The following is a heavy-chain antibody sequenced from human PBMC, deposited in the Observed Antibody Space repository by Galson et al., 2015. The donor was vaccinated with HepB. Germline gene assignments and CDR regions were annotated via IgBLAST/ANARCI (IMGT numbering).Heavy chain of an antibody. CDR3: ATWPHLEWLSAFDY. CDR1: GYTLTELS. D-gene: IGHD3-3*01. J-gene: IGHJ4*02. Sequence: SVKVSCKVSGYTLTELSMHWVRQAPGKGLEWMGGFDPEDGETICAQKFQGRVTMTEDTSTDTAYMELSSLRSEDTAVYYCATWPHLEWLSAFDYWGQGTLVTVSS. CDR2: FDPEDGET. V-gene: IGHV1-24*01.